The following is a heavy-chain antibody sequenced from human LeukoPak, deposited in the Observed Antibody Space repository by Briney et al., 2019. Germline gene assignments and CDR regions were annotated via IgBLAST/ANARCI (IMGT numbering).Heavy chain of an antibody. D-gene: IGHD5-18*01. CDR1: GFTFSSYA. J-gene: IGHJ4*02. CDR3: ARGIQLWLMKC. Sequence: GRSLRLSCAASGFTFSSYAMHWVRQAPGKGLEWVAVISYDGSNKYYADSVKGRFTISRDNSKNTLYLQMNSLRAEDTAVYYCARGIQLWLMKCWGQGTLVTVSS. V-gene: IGHV3-30*04. CDR2: ISYDGSNK.